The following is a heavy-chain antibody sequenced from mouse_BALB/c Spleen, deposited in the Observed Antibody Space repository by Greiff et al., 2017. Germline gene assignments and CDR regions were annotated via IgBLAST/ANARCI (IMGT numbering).Heavy chain of an antibody. CDR3: ARGDAMDY. CDR1: GFSFSSFG. Sequence: EVKLVESGGGLVQPGGSRKLSCAASGFSFSSFGMHWVRQAPEKGLEWVAYISSGSSTIYYADTVKGRFTISRDNPKNTLFLQITSLRSEDTAMYYCARGDAMDYWGQGTSVTVSS. CDR2: ISSGSSTI. V-gene: IGHV5-17*02. J-gene: IGHJ4*01.